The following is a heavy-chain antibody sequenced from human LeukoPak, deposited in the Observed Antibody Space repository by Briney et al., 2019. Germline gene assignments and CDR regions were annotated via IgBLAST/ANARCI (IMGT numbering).Heavy chain of an antibody. CDR3: AKWGDYDVLTGYYVSAY. CDR1: GLTFSNYA. J-gene: IGHJ4*02. CDR2: ITGGGSGI. D-gene: IGHD3-9*01. V-gene: IGHV3-23*01. Sequence: PGGSLRLSCAASGLTFSNYAMSWVRQAPGKGLEWVSAITGGGSGIYYADSMKSQFTISRDNSKNTLSLQITNLKADDTAVYYCAKWGDYDVLTGYYVSAYWGQGPLVTVSS.